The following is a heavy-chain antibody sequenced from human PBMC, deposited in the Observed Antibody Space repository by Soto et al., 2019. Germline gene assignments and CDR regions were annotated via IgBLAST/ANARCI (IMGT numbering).Heavy chain of an antibody. D-gene: IGHD3-22*01. Sequence: QVQLVQSGTEVKNPGASVTVSCKTSGYTFTSYNINWVRQAPGQGLEWMGGISAASGNTHYAQKLQGRVTMTTDTSTSTACMGLRSLTSDGTAMYYCARDLYYADISVYSPSEYWGQGTLVTVSS. CDR2: ISAASGNT. J-gene: IGHJ4*02. CDR3: ARDLYYADISVYSPSEY. V-gene: IGHV1-18*01. CDR1: GYTFTSYN.